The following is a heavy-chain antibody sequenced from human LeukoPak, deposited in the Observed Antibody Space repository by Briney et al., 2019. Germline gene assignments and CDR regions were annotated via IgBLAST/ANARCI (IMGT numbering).Heavy chain of an antibody. V-gene: IGHV1-8*01. J-gene: IGHJ4*02. Sequence: ASVKVSCKASGYTFTSYDINWVRQATGQGLEWMGWMNPNSGNTGYAQKFQGRVTMTRNTSISTAYMELSSLRSEDTAVYYCARVTMVRGGPIGYWGQGTLVTVSS. CDR1: GYTFTSYD. CDR3: ARVTMVRGGPIGY. D-gene: IGHD3-10*01. CDR2: MNPNSGNT.